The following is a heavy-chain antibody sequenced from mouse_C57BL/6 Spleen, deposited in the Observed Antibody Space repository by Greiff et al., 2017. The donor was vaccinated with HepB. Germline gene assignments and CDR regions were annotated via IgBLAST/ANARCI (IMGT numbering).Heavy chain of an antibody. CDR1: GFTFSDYY. V-gene: IGHV5-16*01. CDR3: ARGGVYYGNYGGYAMDY. D-gene: IGHD2-1*01. Sequence: DVKLVESEGGLVQPGSSMKLSCTASGFTFSDYYMAWVRQVPEKGLEWVANINYDGSSTYYLDSLKSRFIISRDNAKNILYLQMSSLKSEDTATYYCARGGVYYGNYGGYAMDYWGQGTSVTVSS. CDR2: INYDGSST. J-gene: IGHJ4*01.